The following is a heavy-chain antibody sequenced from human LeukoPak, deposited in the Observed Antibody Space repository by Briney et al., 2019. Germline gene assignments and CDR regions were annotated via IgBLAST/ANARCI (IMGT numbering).Heavy chain of an antibody. J-gene: IGHJ4*02. CDR2: ISTSSSTI. D-gene: IGHD3-10*01. CDR3: AKADRGWGVITKD. V-gene: IGHV3-48*02. CDR1: GFTFSTYS. Sequence: GGSLRLSCAASGFTFSTYSMNWVRQAPGKGLEWISYISTSSSTIYYADSVKGRFTISRDNAKNSVYLQMNSLRDEDTAVYYCAKADRGWGVITKDWGRGTQVTVSS.